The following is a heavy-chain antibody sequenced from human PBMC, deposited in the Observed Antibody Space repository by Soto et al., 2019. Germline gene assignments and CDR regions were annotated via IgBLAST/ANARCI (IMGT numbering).Heavy chain of an antibody. D-gene: IGHD2-2*01. CDR1: GFTFTSYW. V-gene: IGHV5-51*01. CDR3: AKHEGYCSTTTCSNFDY. J-gene: IGHJ4*02. CDR2: IYPGDSDS. Sequence: GESLKISCKGSGFTFTSYWIAWVRQMPGKGLEWMGIIYPGDSDSSYSPSFQGQVTISADKSINTAYLHWSSLKASDTAIYYCAKHEGYCSTTTCSNFDYWGQGTLATVSS.